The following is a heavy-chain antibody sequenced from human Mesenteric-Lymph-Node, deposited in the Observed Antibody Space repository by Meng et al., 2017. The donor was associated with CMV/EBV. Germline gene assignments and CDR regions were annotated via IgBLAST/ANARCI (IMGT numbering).Heavy chain of an antibody. CDR3: GRGQQTFDP. Sequence: QVQLVQSGAEVKKPGASVKVSCKASGYSFTGYSIHWVRQAPGQGLEWMGRISPNTGDTIYEENFQGRVTMIRDTSINTAYMELSSLTSDDTAVYYCGRGQQTFDPWGQGTLVTVSS. CDR1: GYSFTGYS. V-gene: IGHV1-2*06. D-gene: IGHD1-1*01. J-gene: IGHJ5*02. CDR2: ISPNTGDT.